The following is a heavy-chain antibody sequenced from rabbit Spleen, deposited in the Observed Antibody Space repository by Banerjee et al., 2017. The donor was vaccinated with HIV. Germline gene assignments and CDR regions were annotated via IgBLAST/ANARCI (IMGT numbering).Heavy chain of an antibody. CDR3: ARYSASGGLDL. CDR2: TYSGSSGST. J-gene: IGHJ4*01. CDR1: GFTLSNYW. D-gene: IGHD1-1*01. Sequence: QEQLEESGGDLVKPGASLTLSCKASGFTLSNYWMYWVRQAPGKGLDLIAYTYSGSSGSTYYASWAKGRFSISKTSSTTVTLQMTSLTAADTATYFCARYSASGGLDLWGPGTLVTVS. V-gene: IGHV1S45*01.